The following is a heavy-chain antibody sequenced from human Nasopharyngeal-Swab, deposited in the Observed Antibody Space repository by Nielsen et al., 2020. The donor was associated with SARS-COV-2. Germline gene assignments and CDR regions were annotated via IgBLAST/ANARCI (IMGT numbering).Heavy chain of an antibody. Sequence: GESLKISCAASGFTFSSYEMNWVRQAPGKGLEWVSSISSSSSYIYYADSVKGRFTISRDNAKNSLYLQMNSLRAEDTAVYYCARDLTLIAVAGTGYWGQGTLVTVSS. D-gene: IGHD6-19*01. CDR3: ARDLTLIAVAGTGY. J-gene: IGHJ4*02. CDR1: GFTFSSYE. V-gene: IGHV3-21*01. CDR2: ISSSSSYI.